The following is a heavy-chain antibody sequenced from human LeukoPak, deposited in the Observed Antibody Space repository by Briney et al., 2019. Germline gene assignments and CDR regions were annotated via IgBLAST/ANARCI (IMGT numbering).Heavy chain of an antibody. V-gene: IGHV4-59*12. CDR3: ARGHDYGDYLNWFDP. J-gene: IGHJ5*02. CDR2: VSDRGGT. CDR1: GGSFSDSY. D-gene: IGHD4-17*01. Sequence: SETLSLTCAVYGGSFSDSYWSWIRQPPGKQMEWIGFVSDRGGTTYNPSLRSRVNISLDTSQNQFSLKLSSVTAADTAVYYCARGHDYGDYLNWFDPWGQGTLVTVSS.